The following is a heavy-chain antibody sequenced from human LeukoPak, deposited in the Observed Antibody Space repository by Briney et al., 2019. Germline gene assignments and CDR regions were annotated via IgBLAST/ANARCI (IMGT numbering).Heavy chain of an antibody. Sequence: PGGSLRLSCTASGFTVSSNYMSWVRQAPGKGLEWVSVIYSGGSTYYADSVKGRFTISRDNSKNTLYLQMNSLRAEDTAVYYCASSGYSYGSSYMDVWSKGTTVTVSS. D-gene: IGHD5-18*01. V-gene: IGHV3-66*02. CDR2: IYSGGST. J-gene: IGHJ6*03. CDR1: GFTVSSNY. CDR3: ASSGYSYGSSYMDV.